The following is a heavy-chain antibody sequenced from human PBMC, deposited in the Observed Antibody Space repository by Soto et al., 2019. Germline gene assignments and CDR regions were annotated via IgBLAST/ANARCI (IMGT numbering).Heavy chain of an antibody. CDR1: GGTFSSYA. D-gene: IGHD1-1*01. CDR2: IIPIFGTA. CDR3: AGPFETTYDAFDI. V-gene: IGHV1-69*06. Sequence: SVKVSCKASGGTFSSYAISWVRQAPGQGLEWMGGIIPIFGTANYAQKFQGRVTITADKSASTAYMELSSLRSEDTAVYYCAGPFETTYDAFDIWGQGTMVTVSS. J-gene: IGHJ3*02.